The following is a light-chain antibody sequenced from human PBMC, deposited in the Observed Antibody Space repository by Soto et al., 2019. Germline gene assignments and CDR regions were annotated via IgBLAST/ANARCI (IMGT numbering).Light chain of an antibody. V-gene: IGLV2-14*01. CDR1: SSDIGGYAY. J-gene: IGLJ2*01. Sequence: QSALTQPASVSGSPGQSITISCTGTSSDIGGYAYVSWYQQHPGKAPKLVIYEVTTRPSGVSNRFSGSKSGKMASLTISGLQAEDEADYYCSSYAGSSTLVFGGGTKLTVL. CDR3: SSYAGSSTLV. CDR2: EVT.